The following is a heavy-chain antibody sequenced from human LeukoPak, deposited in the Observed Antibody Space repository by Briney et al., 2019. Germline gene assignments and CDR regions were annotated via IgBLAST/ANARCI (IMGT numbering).Heavy chain of an antibody. Sequence: PSETLSLTCTVSGDSISGRRYYWGWIRQPPGKGLEWIGSVHYSGNTYYNPSLNSRVTMSVETSKNHFSLKLTSLTAADTAVYYCARENSGSFFPGEHYYFLDVWGKGITVTVSS. D-gene: IGHD1-26*01. CDR3: ARENSGSFFPGEHYYFLDV. CDR1: GDSISGRRYY. CDR2: VHYSGNT. J-gene: IGHJ6*04. V-gene: IGHV4-39*02.